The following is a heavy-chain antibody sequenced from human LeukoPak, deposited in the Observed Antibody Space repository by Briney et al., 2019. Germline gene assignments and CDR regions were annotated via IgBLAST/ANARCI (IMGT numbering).Heavy chain of an antibody. V-gene: IGHV4-31*03. J-gene: IGHJ4*02. CDR1: GGSISSGGYY. CDR2: IYYSGST. CDR3: ARGSGYAGVFDY. Sequence: SETLSLTCTVSGGSISSGGYYWCWIRQHPGKGLEWIGYIYYSGSTYYNPSLKSRVTISVDTSKNQFSLKLSSVTAADTAVYYCARGSGYAGVFDYWGQGTLVTVSS. D-gene: IGHD5-12*01.